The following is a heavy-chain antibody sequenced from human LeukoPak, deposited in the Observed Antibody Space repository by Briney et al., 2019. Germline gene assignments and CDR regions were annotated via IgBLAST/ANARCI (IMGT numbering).Heavy chain of an antibody. D-gene: IGHD3-10*01. CDR3: ARDQDYYGSGSYPLGWFDP. J-gene: IGHJ5*02. Sequence: ASVKVSCKASGGTFSSYAISWVRQAPGQGLEWMGGIIPIFGTANYAQKFQGRVTITADESTSTAYMELSSLRSEDTAVYYCARDQDYYGSGSYPLGWFDPWGQGTLVTVSS. CDR2: IIPIFGTA. V-gene: IGHV1-69*13. CDR1: GGTFSSYA.